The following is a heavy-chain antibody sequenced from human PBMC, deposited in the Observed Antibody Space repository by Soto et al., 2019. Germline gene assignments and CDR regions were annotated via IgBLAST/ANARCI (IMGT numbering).Heavy chain of an antibody. D-gene: IGHD2-2*02. CDR2: IKQDGSEK. CDR1: GFTFSSYW. J-gene: IGHJ3*02. V-gene: IGHV3-7*01. Sequence: EVQLVESGGGLVQPGGSLRLSCAASGFTFSSYWMSWVRQAPGKGLEWVANIKQDGSEKYYVDSVKGRFTISRDNAKNSLYQQVNSLRAEDTAVYYCARGGHCSSTSCYTSRSAFDIWGQGTMVTVSS. CDR3: ARGGHCSSTSCYTSRSAFDI.